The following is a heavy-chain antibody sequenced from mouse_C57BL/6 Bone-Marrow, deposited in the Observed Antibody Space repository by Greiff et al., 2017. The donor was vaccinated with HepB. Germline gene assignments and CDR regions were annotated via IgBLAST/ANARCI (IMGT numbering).Heavy chain of an antibody. J-gene: IGHJ2*01. CDR2: ISDGGSYT. CDR3: ARDGVITTLFDY. V-gene: IGHV5-4*01. D-gene: IGHD2-4*01. CDR1: GFTFSSYA. Sequence: DVMLVESGGGLVKPGGSLKLSCAASGFTFSSYAMSWVRQTPEKRLEWVATISDGGSYTYYPDNVKGRFTISRDNAKNNLYLQMSHLKSEDTAMYYCARDGVITTLFDYWGQGTTLTVSS.